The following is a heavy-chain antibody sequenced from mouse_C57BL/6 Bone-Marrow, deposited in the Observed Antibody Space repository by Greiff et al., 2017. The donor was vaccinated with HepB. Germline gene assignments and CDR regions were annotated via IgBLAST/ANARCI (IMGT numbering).Heavy chain of an antibody. J-gene: IGHJ4*01. D-gene: IGHD2-2*01. Sequence: EVQLQQSGAELVKPGASVKLSCTASGFNITDYYMHWVKQRTEQGLEWIGRIDPEDGETKYAPKFQGKATITADTSSNTAYLQLSSLTSEDTAVYYCASSYGYDRVYAIDYWGQGTSVTVSS. CDR2: IDPEDGET. CDR1: GFNITDYY. V-gene: IGHV14-2*01. CDR3: ASSYGYDRVYAIDY.